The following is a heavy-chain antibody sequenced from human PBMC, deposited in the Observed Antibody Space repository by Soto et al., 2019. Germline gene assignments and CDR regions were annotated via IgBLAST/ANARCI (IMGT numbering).Heavy chain of an antibody. CDR3: ARDLVPGYTGYSDY. D-gene: IGHD5-12*01. V-gene: IGHV1-18*01. CDR2: ISAYNGNT. CDR1: GYTFSNYG. J-gene: IGHJ4*02. Sequence: QVQLVQSGAEVKKPGASVKVSCKTSGYTFSNYGINWVRLAPGQGLEWMGWISAYNGNTNSAQKFQDRVTLTADPXXSTAYLELRSLRSDDTALYYCARDLVPGYTGYSDYWGQGTLVTVSS.